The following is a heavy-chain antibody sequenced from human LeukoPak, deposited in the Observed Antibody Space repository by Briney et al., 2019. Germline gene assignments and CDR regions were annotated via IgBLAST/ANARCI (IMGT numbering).Heavy chain of an antibody. CDR3: AKSSNWTVFDF. V-gene: IGHV3-23*01. CDR1: GFTFSSFA. Sequence: GGSLRLSCAASGFTFSSFAMSWVRQTPGKGLEWVSAISAGGTTTYYADSVTGRFTISRDKSKNTLYLQMNSLRAEDTAVFYCAKSSNWTVFDFRGQGTQVTVSS. CDR2: ISAGGTTT. D-gene: IGHD1-20*01. J-gene: IGHJ4*02.